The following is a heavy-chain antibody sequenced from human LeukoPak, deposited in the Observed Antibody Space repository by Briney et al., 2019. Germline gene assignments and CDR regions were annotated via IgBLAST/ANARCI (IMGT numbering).Heavy chain of an antibody. J-gene: IGHJ4*02. D-gene: IGHD6-19*01. V-gene: IGHV3-23*01. CDR3: AKDFRLYSSEVGY. CDR1: GYTFTTHG. Sequence: GASVKVSCKASGYTFTTHGLSWVRQAPGKGLEWVSAISGSGGSTYYADSVEGRFTISRDNSKNTLYLQMNSLRAEDTAVYYCAKDFRLYSSEVGYWGQGTLVTVSS. CDR2: ISGSGGST.